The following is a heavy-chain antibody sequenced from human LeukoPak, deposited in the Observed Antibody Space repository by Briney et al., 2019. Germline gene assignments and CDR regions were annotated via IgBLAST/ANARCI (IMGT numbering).Heavy chain of an antibody. CDR3: AWGGGYSGYSPYNMDV. D-gene: IGHD5-12*01. V-gene: IGHV1-18*01. CDR2: ISAYNGNT. CDR1: GYTFTSYG. J-gene: IGHJ6*02. Sequence: ASVTVSCTASGYTFTSYGISWVRQAPGQGLEWMGWISAYNGNTNYAQKLQGRVTMTTDTSTSTAYMELRSLRSDDTAVYYCAWGGGYSGYSPYNMDVWGQGTTVTVSS.